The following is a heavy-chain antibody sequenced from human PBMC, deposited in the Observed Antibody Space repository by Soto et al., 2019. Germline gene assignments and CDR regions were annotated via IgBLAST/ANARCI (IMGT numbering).Heavy chain of an antibody. CDR3: ARDCSGGSCSGTNYYYYGMDV. D-gene: IGHD2-15*01. CDR1: GYTFTGYY. CDR2: INPNSGGT. V-gene: IGHV1-2*04. J-gene: IGHJ6*02. Sequence: ASVKVSCKASGYTFTGYYMHWVRQAPGQGLEWMGWINPNSGGTNYAQKFQGWVTMTRDTSISTAYMELSRLRSDDTAVYYCARDCSGGSCSGTNYYYYGMDVWGQGTTVTVSS.